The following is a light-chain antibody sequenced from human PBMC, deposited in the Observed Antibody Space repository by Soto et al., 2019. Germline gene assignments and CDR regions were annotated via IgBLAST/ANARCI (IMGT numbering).Light chain of an antibody. J-gene: IGKJ1*01. Sequence: DIQMTQSPSTLSASVGDRVTITCRASQSISSWLAWYQQKPGNAPKLLIYDASSLESGVPSRFSGSGSGTEFPLTISSPQPDDFATYCCQQYNSYPWTFGQGTKVEIK. CDR3: QQYNSYPWT. CDR1: QSISSW. V-gene: IGKV1-5*01. CDR2: DAS.